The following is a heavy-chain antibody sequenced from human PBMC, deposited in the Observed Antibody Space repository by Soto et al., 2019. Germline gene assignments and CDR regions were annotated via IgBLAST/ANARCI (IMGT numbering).Heavy chain of an antibody. CDR2: IKTKAGAETT. J-gene: IGHJ5*02. D-gene: IGHD1-26*01. CDR3: TTDGATILFDP. V-gene: IGHV3-15*01. CDR1: GFTFSNAW. Sequence: EVQLVESGGGLVKPGESLRLSCAASGFTFSNAWMSWVRQAPGKGLEWVGRIKTKAGAETTDYAAPVKGRFTISRDDSKNTLYLQMNSLKTEDTALYYCTTDGATILFDPWGQGALVTVSS.